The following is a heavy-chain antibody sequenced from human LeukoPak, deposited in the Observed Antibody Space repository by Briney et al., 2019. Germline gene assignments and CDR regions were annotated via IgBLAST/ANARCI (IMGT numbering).Heavy chain of an antibody. CDR1: GFTFSGSA. CDR2: IRSKANSYAT. V-gene: IGHV3-73*01. Sequence: GGSLKLSCAASGFTFSGSAMHWVRQASGKGLEWVGRIRSKANSYATAYAASVKGRFTISRDDSKNTAYLQMNSLKTEDTAVYYCTRRGRLACSGGSCYSVMDVWGQGTTVTVSS. CDR3: TRRGRLACSGGSCYSVMDV. D-gene: IGHD2-15*01. J-gene: IGHJ6*02.